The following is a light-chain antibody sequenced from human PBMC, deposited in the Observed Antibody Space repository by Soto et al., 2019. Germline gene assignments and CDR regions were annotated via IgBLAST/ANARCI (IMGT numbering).Light chain of an antibody. Sequence: EIVLTQSPGTLSLSPGERATLSCSASQSVSNNYLAWYQQKPGQALRLLIYGASNRATGIPDRFSGSGSGTDFTLTISRLEPEDFAVYYCQQYGSSGTFGQGTKVEIK. V-gene: IGKV3-20*01. CDR1: QSVSNNY. J-gene: IGKJ1*01. CDR2: GAS. CDR3: QQYGSSGT.